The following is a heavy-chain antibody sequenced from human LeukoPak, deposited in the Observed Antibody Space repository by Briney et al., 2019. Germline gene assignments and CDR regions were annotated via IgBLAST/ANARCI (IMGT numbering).Heavy chain of an antibody. J-gene: IGHJ5*02. CDR3: ARDYYGSGSYAGTVGFWFDP. V-gene: IGHV1-2*02. Sequence: ASVKVSCKASGYTFTGYYMHWVRQAPGQGLEWMGWINPNSGGTNYAQKFQGRVTMTRDTSISTAYMELSRLRSDDTAVYYCARDYYGSGSYAGTVGFWFDPWGQGTLVTVSS. CDR2: INPNSGGT. CDR1: GYTFTGYY. D-gene: IGHD3-10*01.